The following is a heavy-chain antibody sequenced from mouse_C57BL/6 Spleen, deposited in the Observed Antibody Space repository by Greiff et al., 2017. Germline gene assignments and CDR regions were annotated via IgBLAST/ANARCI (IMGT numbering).Heavy chain of an antibody. CDR1: GYTFTSYW. CDR3: AREDY. Sequence: VQLQQPGAELVMPGASVKLSCKASGYTFTSYWMHWVKQRPGQGLEWIGEIDPSDSYTNYNQKFKGKSTLTVDKSSSTAYMQLSSLTSGDSAVYYCAREDYWGQGTSVTVSS. J-gene: IGHJ4*01. CDR2: IDPSDSYT. V-gene: IGHV1-69*01.